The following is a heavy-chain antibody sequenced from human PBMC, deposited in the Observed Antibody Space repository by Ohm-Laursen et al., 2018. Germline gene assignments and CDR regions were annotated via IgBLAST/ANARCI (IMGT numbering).Heavy chain of an antibody. Sequence: SLRLSCAASGFIVSSTFMDWVRQTPGSGLEFVSLIYTGGSTDYADSVKGRFTISRDNSKNTLYLQMNSLRVEDTAVYFCVGEGDGTSFQWWGQGTPVTVSS. J-gene: IGHJ4*02. CDR3: VGEGDGTSFQW. D-gene: IGHD6-6*01. V-gene: IGHV3-53*01. CDR1: GFIVSSTF. CDR2: IYTGGST.